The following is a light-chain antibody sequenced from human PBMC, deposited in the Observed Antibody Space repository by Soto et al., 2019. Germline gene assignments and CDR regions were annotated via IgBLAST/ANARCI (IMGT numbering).Light chain of an antibody. CDR3: SSYRGSNTVV. V-gene: IGLV2-14*03. CDR1: SSDVGGYNY. CDR2: NAF. Sequence: QSALTQPASVSGSPGQSITISCTGTSSDVGGYNYVSWYQHHPGRAPKLMIYNAFDRPSGVSNRFPGSKSGNTASLTISGLQAEDEADYYCSSYRGSNTVVFGGGTKLTVL. J-gene: IGLJ2*01.